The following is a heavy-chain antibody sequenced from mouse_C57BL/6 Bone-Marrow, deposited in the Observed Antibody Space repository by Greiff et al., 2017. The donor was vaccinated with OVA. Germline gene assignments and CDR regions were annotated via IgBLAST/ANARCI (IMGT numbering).Heavy chain of an antibody. D-gene: IGHD2-3*01. Sequence: EVQLVESVAELVRPGASVKLSCTASGFNIKNNYMHWVKQRPEQGLEWIGRIDPANGNTKYAPKFQGKATITADTSSNTAYLQLSSLTSEDTAIYYCARSDGYYLYAMDYWGQGTSVTVSS. J-gene: IGHJ4*01. CDR3: ARSDGYYLYAMDY. CDR1: GFNIKNNY. V-gene: IGHV14-3*01. CDR2: IDPANGNT.